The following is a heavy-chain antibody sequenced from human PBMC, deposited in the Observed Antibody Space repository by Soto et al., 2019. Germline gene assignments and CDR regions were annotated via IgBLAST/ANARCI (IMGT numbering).Heavy chain of an antibody. J-gene: IGHJ6*02. V-gene: IGHV1-69*13. CDR2: IIPIFGTA. Sequence: SVKVSCKASGGTFSSYAISWVRQAPGQGLEWMGGIIPIFGTANYAQKFQGRVTITADESTSTAYMELSSLRSEDTAVYYCARDRSSGWYGGGYYYGMDVWCQGTTGTVSS. CDR1: GGTFSSYA. CDR3: ARDRSSGWYGGGYYYGMDV. D-gene: IGHD6-19*01.